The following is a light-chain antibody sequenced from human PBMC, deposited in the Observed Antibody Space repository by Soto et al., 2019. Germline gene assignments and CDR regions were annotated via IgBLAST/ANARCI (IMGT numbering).Light chain of an antibody. Sequence: QSALTQPASVSGSPGQSITISCTGNSSDVGGYNYVSWYQQHPGKAPKLMIYEVSNRPSGVSNRFSGYKSGNTASLTISGLQAEDEADYYCSAYTSSSTRVFGGGTKLTVL. V-gene: IGLV2-14*01. CDR3: SAYTSSSTRV. CDR1: SSDVGGYNY. CDR2: EVS. J-gene: IGLJ3*02.